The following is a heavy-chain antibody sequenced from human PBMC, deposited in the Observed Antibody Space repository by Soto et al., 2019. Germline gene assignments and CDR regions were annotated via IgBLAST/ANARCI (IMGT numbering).Heavy chain of an antibody. Sequence: SETLSLTCTVSGGSLSSADYYWAWIRQPPGKVLEWIGSIFFNGGTYYSPSLESRVTISVGTSKNQFSLSLRSVTAADTAVYYCARGVRQQLVRHNWFDPWGQGTLVPVSS. CDR3: ARGVRQQLVRHNWFDP. J-gene: IGHJ5*02. V-gene: IGHV4-39*01. CDR2: IFFNGGT. D-gene: IGHD6-13*01. CDR1: GGSLSSADYY.